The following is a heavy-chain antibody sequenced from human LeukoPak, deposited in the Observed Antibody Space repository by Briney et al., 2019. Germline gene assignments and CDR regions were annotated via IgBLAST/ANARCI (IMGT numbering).Heavy chain of an antibody. CDR2: INPSGGST. D-gene: IGHD3-10*01. J-gene: IGHJ4*02. CDR3: ARNYYGSGSYYLYYFDY. V-gene: IGHV1-46*01. CDR1: GYTFTSYY. Sequence: ASVKVSCKASGYTFTSYYMHWVRQAPGQGLEWMGIINPSGGSTSYAQKFQGRVAMTRDTSTSTVYMELSSLRSEDTAVYYCARNYYGSGSYYLYYFDYWGQGTLVTVSS.